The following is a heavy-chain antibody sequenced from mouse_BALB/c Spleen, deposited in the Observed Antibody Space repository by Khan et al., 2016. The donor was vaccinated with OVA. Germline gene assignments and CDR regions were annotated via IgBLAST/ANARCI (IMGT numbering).Heavy chain of an antibody. Sequence: EVQLQESGPGLVKLSQSLSLTCSVTGYSITSGYYWNWIRQFPGNKLEWMGYITSGGSFNYNPSLKNRISITRDTSNTQFFLKVNAVTPEDTATYYCARAGRWFDYWGQGTLVTVSA. J-gene: IGHJ3*01. CDR2: ITSGGSF. CDR1: GYSITSGYY. D-gene: IGHD3-3*01. CDR3: ARAGRWFDY. V-gene: IGHV3-6*02.